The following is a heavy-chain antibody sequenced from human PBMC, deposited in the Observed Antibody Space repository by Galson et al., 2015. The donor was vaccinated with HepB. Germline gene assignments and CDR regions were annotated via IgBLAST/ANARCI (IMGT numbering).Heavy chain of an antibody. Sequence: SLRLSCAASGFTFSSYSMNWVRQAPGKGLEWVSYISSSSSTVYYADSVKGRFTISRDNAKNSLYLQMNSLRDEDTAVYYCARDLRDLWFGELLCPFDYWGQGTLVTVSS. CDR1: GFTFSSYS. CDR2: ISSSSSTV. J-gene: IGHJ4*02. D-gene: IGHD3-10*01. V-gene: IGHV3-48*02. CDR3: ARDLRDLWFGELLCPFDY.